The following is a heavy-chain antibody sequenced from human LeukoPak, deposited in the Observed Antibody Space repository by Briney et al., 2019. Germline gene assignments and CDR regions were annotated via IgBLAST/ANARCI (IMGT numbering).Heavy chain of an antibody. J-gene: IGHJ6*03. CDR3: ATEFDGAVAGTRYYFYYTDV. CDR2: ISAYNGNT. D-gene: IGHD6-19*01. V-gene: IGHV1-18*01. Sequence: ASVKVSCQASGYTFTRYGIRWVRQAPGQGLEWMGWISAYNGNTNYAQELQGRVTMTTDTSPSTAYMELRRLRSDDTAVYYCATEFDGAVAGTRYYFYYTDVWGKGTTPTVPS. CDR1: GYTFTRYG.